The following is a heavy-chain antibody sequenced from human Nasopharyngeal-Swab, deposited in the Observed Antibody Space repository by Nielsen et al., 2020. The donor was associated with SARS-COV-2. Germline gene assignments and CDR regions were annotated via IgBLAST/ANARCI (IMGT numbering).Heavy chain of an antibody. CDR1: GGSISSSSYY. J-gene: IGHJ3*02. Sequence: SETLSLTCTVSGGSISSSSYYWGWIRQPPGKGLEWIGSIYYRGSTYYNPSLKSRVTISVDTSKNQFSLKLSSVAAADTAVYYCARPGELRAFDIWGQGTVVTVSS. CDR3: ARPGELRAFDI. D-gene: IGHD1-26*01. V-gene: IGHV4-39*01. CDR2: IYYRGST.